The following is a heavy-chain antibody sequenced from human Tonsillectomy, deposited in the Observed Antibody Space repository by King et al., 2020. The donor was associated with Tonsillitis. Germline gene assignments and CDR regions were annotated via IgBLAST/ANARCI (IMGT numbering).Heavy chain of an antibody. CDR2: ISSSSSYI. J-gene: IGHJ4*02. D-gene: IGHD3-3*01. CDR3: ARVRYYDFWSGYPETYYFDY. V-gene: IGHV3-21*01. CDR1: GFTFSSYS. Sequence: VQLVESGGGLVKPGGSLRLSCAASGFTFSSYSMNWVRQAPGKGLEWVSSISSSSSYIYYADSVKGRFTISRDNAKNSLYLQMNSLGAEDTAVYYCARVRYYDFWSGYPETYYFDYWGQGTLVTVSS.